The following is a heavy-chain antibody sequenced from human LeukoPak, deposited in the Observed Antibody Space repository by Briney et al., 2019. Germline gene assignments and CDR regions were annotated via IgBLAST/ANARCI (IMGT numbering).Heavy chain of an antibody. D-gene: IGHD3-10*01. Sequence: PGGSLRLSCAASGFTFSSYGMHWVRQASGRGLEGVAVISYDGSNKYCADSVRGRFTISRDNSKIKLYMQMNSLRAEDTAVYYCAKDRYYGSGSPRGCADYWGQGTLVTVSS. CDR3: AKDRYYGSGSPRGCADY. J-gene: IGHJ4*02. CDR1: GFTFSSYG. CDR2: ISYDGSNK. V-gene: IGHV3-30*18.